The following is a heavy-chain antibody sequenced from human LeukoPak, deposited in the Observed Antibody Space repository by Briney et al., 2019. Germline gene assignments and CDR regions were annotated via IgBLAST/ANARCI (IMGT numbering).Heavy chain of an antibody. CDR3: AEGSSWYFDY. CDR1: GLTFSSYA. Sequence: GGSLRLSCAASGLTFSSYAMHWVRQAPGKGLEWVAVISYDGSNKYYADSVKGRFTISRDNSKNTLYLQMNSLRAEDTAVYYCAEGSSWYFDYWGQGTLVTVSS. CDR2: ISYDGSNK. V-gene: IGHV3-30-3*01. D-gene: IGHD6-13*01. J-gene: IGHJ4*02.